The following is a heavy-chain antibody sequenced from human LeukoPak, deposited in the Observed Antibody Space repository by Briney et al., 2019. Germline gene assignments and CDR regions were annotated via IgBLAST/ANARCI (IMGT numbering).Heavy chain of an antibody. D-gene: IGHD3-22*01. CDR3: ARDLGSYYDSSGYYDTVFDY. Sequence: ASVKVSCKASGYTFTSYGISWVRQAPGQGLEWMGWISAYNGNTNYAQKLQGRVTTTTDTSTSTAYMELRSLRSDDTAVYYCARDLGSYYDSSGYYDTVFDYWGQGTLVTVS. CDR1: GYTFTSYG. J-gene: IGHJ4*02. CDR2: ISAYNGNT. V-gene: IGHV1-18*01.